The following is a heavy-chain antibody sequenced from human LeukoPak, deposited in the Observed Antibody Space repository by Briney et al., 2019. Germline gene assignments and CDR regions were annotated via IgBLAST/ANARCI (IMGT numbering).Heavy chain of an antibody. Sequence: GGSLRLSCAASGFTLSSYSMNWVRQAPGKGLEWVSSISSSSSYIYYADSVKGRFTISRDNAKNSLYLQMNSLRAEDTAVYYCARAITIFGVDYYFDYWGQGTLVTVSS. CDR1: GFTLSSYS. CDR3: ARAITIFGVDYYFDY. CDR2: ISSSSSYI. D-gene: IGHD3-3*01. J-gene: IGHJ4*02. V-gene: IGHV3-21*01.